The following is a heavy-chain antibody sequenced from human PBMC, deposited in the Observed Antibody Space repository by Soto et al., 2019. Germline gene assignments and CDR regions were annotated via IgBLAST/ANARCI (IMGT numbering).Heavy chain of an antibody. V-gene: IGHV3-30-3*01. Sequence: GGSLRLSCASSGFTFSSYAMHWVRQAPGKGLEWVAVISYDGSNKYYADSVKGRFTISRDNSKNTLYLQMNSLRAEDTAVYYCARDKVGTGTTVWFDPWGQGTLVTVSS. CDR2: ISYDGSNK. D-gene: IGHD1-1*01. CDR3: ARDKVGTGTTVWFDP. CDR1: GFTFSSYA. J-gene: IGHJ5*02.